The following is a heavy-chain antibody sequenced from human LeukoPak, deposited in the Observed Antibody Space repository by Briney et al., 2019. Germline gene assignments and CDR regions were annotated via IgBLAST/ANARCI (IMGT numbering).Heavy chain of an antibody. CDR3: AADYSDYGYFLH. J-gene: IGHJ1*01. CDR1: NKSINSRYY. V-gene: IGHV4-38-2*02. Sequence: SETLSLTCTVSNKSINSRYYWDWIRQPPGKGLEWIGSIYHSGSTYYNPSLKSRVTMSIDTSRNQFSLKLTSVTAADTAVYYCAADYSDYGYFLHWGRGTLVTVSS. CDR2: IYHSGST. D-gene: IGHD5-12*01.